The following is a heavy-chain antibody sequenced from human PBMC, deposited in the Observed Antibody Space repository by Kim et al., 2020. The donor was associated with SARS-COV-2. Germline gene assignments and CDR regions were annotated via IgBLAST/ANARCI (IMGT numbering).Heavy chain of an antibody. CDR2: IKQDGSEK. CDR3: ARDPGEDSSSGYFDY. Sequence: GGSLRLSCAASGFTFSSYWMSWVRQAPGKGLEWVANIKQDGSEKYYVDSVKGRFTISRDNAKNSLYLQMNSLRAEDTAVYYCARDPGEDSSSGYFDYWGQGTLVTVSS. D-gene: IGHD6-6*01. V-gene: IGHV3-7*03. CDR1: GFTFSSYW. J-gene: IGHJ4*02.